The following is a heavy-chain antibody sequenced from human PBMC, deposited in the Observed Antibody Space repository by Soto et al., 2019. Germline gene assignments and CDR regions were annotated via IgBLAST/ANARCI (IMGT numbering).Heavy chain of an antibody. CDR2: IYRTGST. D-gene: IGHD2-2*01. V-gene: IGHV4-4*02. J-gene: IGHJ5*02. CDR1: GGSFTSNNW. CDR3: AAGSCSSSGSYWFDP. Sequence: SETLSLTCAVSGGSFTSNNWWTWVRQPPGQGLEWIGEIYRTGSTNYNPSLKSRVTISLDKSENQFSLQLSSVTAADTAVYYCAAGSCSSSGSYWFDPWGPGTLVTVSS.